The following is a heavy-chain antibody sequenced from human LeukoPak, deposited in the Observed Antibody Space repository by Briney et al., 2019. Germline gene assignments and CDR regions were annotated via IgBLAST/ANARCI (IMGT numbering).Heavy chain of an antibody. CDR2: ITPLLGTA. V-gene: IGHV1-69*13. Sequence: SVKVSCKASGDTFSRYGISWVRQAPGQGLERMGGITPLLGTANYAQKFQGRVTITADESTSTAYLELSRLRFEDTAVYYCAREWNYESNGYFYYYWGQGTLVTVSS. CDR3: AREWNYESNGYFYYY. J-gene: IGHJ4*02. CDR1: GDTFSRYG. D-gene: IGHD3-22*01.